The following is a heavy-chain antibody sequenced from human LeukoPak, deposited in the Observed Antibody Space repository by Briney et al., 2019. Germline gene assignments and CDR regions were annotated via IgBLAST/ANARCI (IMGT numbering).Heavy chain of an antibody. V-gene: IGHV1-69*05. Sequence: GASVKVSCKASGGTFSSYAISWVRQAPGQGLEWMGGIIPIFGTANYAQKFQGRVTITTDESTSTAYMELSSLRSEDTAVYYCARGPFRPLSFSYYYYYMDVWGEGTTVTVSS. J-gene: IGHJ6*03. D-gene: IGHD3-16*02. CDR3: ARGPFRPLSFSYYYYYMDV. CDR2: IIPIFGTA. CDR1: GGTFSSYA.